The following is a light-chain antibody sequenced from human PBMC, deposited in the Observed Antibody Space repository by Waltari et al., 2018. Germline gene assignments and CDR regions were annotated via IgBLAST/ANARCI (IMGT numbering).Light chain of an antibody. J-gene: IGLJ3*02. CDR1: NLGAKS. CDR3: QVWDYDTAHLV. CDR2: YDS. V-gene: IGLV3-21*04. Sequence: SYVLTQPPSVSVAPGKTARIACGGNNLGAKSVNWYQERPGQAPVLIIYYDSVRPSGIPERFSGSNSGNTATLTISRVEAGDEADYYCQVWDYDTAHLVFGGGTTLTVV.